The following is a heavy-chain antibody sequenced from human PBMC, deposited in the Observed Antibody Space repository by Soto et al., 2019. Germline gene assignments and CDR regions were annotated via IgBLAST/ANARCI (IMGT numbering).Heavy chain of an antibody. Sequence: QVQLVQSGAEVKKPGSAVKVSCKASGGTFTSYTISWVRQAPGQGLEWMGRTIPILDIANYAPKFQGRVTITADTSTSTAYMELSSLRSEDTAVYYCARDPSRGSGSPHFNWFDPWGQGTLVTVSS. V-gene: IGHV1-69*08. J-gene: IGHJ5*02. D-gene: IGHD3-10*01. CDR1: GGTFTSYT. CDR2: TIPILDIA. CDR3: ARDPSRGSGSPHFNWFDP.